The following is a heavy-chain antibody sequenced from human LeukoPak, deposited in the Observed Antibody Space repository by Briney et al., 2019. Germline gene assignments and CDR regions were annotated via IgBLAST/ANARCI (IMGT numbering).Heavy chain of an antibody. CDR1: GGSISSSSYY. J-gene: IGHJ6*03. D-gene: IGHD3-16*01. V-gene: IGHV4-39*07. Sequence: SETLSLTCTVSGGSISSSSYYWGWIRQPPGKGLEWIGSIYYSGSTYYNPSLKSRVTISVDTSKNQFSLKLSSVTAADTAVYYCAQGGHDYYYMHVWGKGTTVAVSS. CDR2: IYYSGST. CDR3: AQGGHDYYYMHV.